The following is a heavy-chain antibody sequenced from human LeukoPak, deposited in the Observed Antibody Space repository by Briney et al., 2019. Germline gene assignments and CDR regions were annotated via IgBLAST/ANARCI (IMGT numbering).Heavy chain of an antibody. V-gene: IGHV3-30*02. CDR2: IRYDGSNK. J-gene: IGHJ6*03. CDR1: GFTFSSYG. D-gene: IGHD3-10*01. Sequence: GGSLRLSCAASGFTFSSYGMHWVRQAPGKGLEWVAFIRYDGSNKYYADSVKGRFTISRDNSKNTLYLQMNSLRAEDTAVYYCAKCYYGSGRNYYYYMDVRGKGTTVTVSS. CDR3: AKCYYGSGRNYYYYMDV.